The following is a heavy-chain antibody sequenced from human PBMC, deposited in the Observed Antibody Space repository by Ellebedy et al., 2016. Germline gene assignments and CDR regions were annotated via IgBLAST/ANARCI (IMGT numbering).Heavy chain of an antibody. Sequence: SETLSLTCTVSGGSISSYYWSWIRQPPGKGLEWIGEINHSGSTNYNPSLKSRVTISVDTSKNQFSLKLSSVTAADTAVYYCARAGMVRGVIIGSDYWGQGTLVTVSS. CDR2: INHSGST. CDR3: ARAGMVRGVIIGSDY. J-gene: IGHJ4*02. V-gene: IGHV4-34*01. D-gene: IGHD3-10*01. CDR1: GGSISSYY.